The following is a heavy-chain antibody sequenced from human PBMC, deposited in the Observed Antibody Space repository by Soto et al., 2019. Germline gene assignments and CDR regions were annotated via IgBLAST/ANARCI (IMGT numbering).Heavy chain of an antibody. CDR3: ARDKGDYGSGSLFDI. D-gene: IGHD3-10*01. CDR2: IWYDGSNK. J-gene: IGHJ3*02. CDR1: GFTFSSYG. Sequence: QVQLVESGGGVVQPGRSLRLSCAASGFTFSSYGMHWVRQAPGKGLEWVAVIWYDGSNKYYADSVKGRFTISRDNSKNTLYLQMTSLRAEDTAVYYCARDKGDYGSGSLFDIWGQGTMVTVSS. V-gene: IGHV3-33*01.